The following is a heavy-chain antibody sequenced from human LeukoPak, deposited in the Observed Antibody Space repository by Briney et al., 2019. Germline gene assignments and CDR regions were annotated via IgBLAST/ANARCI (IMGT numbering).Heavy chain of an antibody. CDR2: INHSGST. V-gene: IGHV4-34*01. Sequence: SETLSLTCAVYGGSFSGYYWSWIRQPPGKGLEWIGEINHSGSTNYNPSLKSRVTISVDTSKNQFSLKPSSVTAADTAVYYCAGDSSGYYYHAFDIWGQGTMVTVTS. J-gene: IGHJ3*02. CDR3: AGDSSGYYYHAFDI. CDR1: GGSFSGYY. D-gene: IGHD3-22*01.